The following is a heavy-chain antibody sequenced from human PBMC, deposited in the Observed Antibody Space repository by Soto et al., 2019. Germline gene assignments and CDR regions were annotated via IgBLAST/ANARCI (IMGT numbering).Heavy chain of an antibody. CDR2: IIPIFGTA. J-gene: IGHJ5*02. CDR3: ARGRSIAVAGTGSRKNWFDP. CDR1: GGTFSSYA. D-gene: IGHD6-19*01. V-gene: IGHV1-69*13. Sequence: GASVKVSCKASGGTFSSYAISWVRQAPGQGLEWMGGIIPIFGTANYAQKFQGRVTITADESTITAYMELSSLRSEDTAVYYCARGRSIAVAGTGSRKNWFDPWGQGTLVTVSS.